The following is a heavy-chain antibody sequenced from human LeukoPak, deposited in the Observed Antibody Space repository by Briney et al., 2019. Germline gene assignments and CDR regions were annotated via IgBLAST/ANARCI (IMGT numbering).Heavy chain of an antibody. D-gene: IGHD6-19*01. CDR3: ARDPPPRYSSGWYSY. Sequence: PGGSLRLSCAASGFTFSSYAMSWVRQAPGKGLEWVSAISGSGGSTYYADSVKGRFTISRDNSKNTLYLQMNSLRAEDTAVYYCARDPPPRYSSGWYSYWGQGTLVTVSS. CDR1: GFTFSSYA. J-gene: IGHJ4*02. CDR2: ISGSGGST. V-gene: IGHV3-23*01.